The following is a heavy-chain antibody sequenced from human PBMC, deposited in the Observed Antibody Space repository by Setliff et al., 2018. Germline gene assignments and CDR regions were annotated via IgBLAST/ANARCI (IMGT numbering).Heavy chain of an antibody. D-gene: IGHD3-16*01. Sequence: PGGSLRLSCAASGFTFSSYEMHWVRQAPGKGLVWVSRMFADGSGTAYSDSVRGRFTISRDNAKNSLYLQMNSLRAEDTAVYYCARDGGEYWGQGTLVTVSS. CDR1: GFTFSSYE. CDR3: ARDGGEY. V-gene: IGHV3-74*01. CDR2: MFADGSGT. J-gene: IGHJ4*02.